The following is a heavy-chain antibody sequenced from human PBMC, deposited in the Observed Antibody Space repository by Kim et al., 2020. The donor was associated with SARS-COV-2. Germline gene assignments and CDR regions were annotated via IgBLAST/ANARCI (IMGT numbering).Heavy chain of an antibody. J-gene: IGHJ4*02. CDR1: GFTFSSYG. CDR3: AKDHWPGPAADY. CDR2: ISYDGSNK. D-gene: IGHD6-25*01. V-gene: IGHV3-30*18. Sequence: GGSLRLSCAASGFTFSSYGMHWVRQAPGKGLEWVAVISYDGSNKYYADSVKGRFTISRDNSKNTLYLQMNSLRAEDTAVYYCAKDHWPGPAADYWGQGTLVTVSS.